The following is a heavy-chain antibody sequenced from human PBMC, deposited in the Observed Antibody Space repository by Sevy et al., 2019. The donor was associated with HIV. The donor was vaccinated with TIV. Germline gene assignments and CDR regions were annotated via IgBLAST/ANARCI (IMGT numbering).Heavy chain of an antibody. CDR3: AKDQLYDTSFFDY. J-gene: IGHJ4*02. D-gene: IGHD3-22*01. CDR1: GFTFSIYG. Sequence: GGSLRLSCAASGFTFSIYGMSWVRQAPGKGLDWVSGISGSVGSTYYADSVKGRFTISRDNSKNTLYLQMNSLRAEDTAVYYCAKDQLYDTSFFDYWGQGTLVTVSS. V-gene: IGHV3-23*01. CDR2: ISGSVGST.